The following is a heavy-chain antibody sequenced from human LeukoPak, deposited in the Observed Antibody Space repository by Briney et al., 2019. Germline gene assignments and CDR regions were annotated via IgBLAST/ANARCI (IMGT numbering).Heavy chain of an antibody. D-gene: IGHD6-13*01. CDR3: ARGWGSSWYYFDN. Sequence: SETLSLTCTVSGGSISNGDHYWSWIRQPPGKGLEWIGYISYSGNTNYNPSLKSRVTISVDTSKNQFSLKLSSVTAADTAVYYCARGWGSSWYYFDNWGQGTLVTVSS. V-gene: IGHV4-61*08. J-gene: IGHJ4*02. CDR1: GGSISNGDHY. CDR2: ISYSGNT.